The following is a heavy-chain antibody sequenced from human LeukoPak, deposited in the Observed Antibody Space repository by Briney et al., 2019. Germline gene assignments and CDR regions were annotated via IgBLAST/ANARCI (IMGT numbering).Heavy chain of an antibody. D-gene: IGHD2-2*01. CDR3: ARVSDIVVVPAATLDAFDI. Sequence: SETLSLTCTVSGGSISSGDYYWSWIRQPPGKGLEWIGYMYYSGSTYYNPSLKGRVTISVDTSKNQFSLKVSSVTASDTAVYYCARVSDIVVVPAATLDAFDIWGQGTMVTVSS. CDR2: MYYSGST. J-gene: IGHJ3*02. CDR1: GGSISSGDYY. V-gene: IGHV4-30-4*08.